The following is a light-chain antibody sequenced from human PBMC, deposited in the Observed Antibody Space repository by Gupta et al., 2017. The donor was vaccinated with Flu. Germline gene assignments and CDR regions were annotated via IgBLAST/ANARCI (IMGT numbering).Light chain of an antibody. V-gene: IGLV2-8*01. CDR2: EVT. Sequence: SALTQPPSPSGSPGQSVTTTCTGTSSDVGGDNYVSWYQQHPGKAPQLLIYEVTKRPSGVPDRFSGSRSGTTGSLAVCGLRADDEADYYCTAYAGSQRLWLFGGGTKLSVL. CDR3: TAYAGSQRLWL. J-gene: IGLJ2*01. CDR1: SSDVGGDNY.